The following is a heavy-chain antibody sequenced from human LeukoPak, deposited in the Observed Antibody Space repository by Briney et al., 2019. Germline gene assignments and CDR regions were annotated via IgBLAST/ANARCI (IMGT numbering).Heavy chain of an antibody. Sequence: ASVKVSCKASEYNFSTYAIHWVRQAPGQRLEWMGWINTGSGNTKYSQKFQDRVTITRDTSASTAYMELSSLRSEDTAKYYCARGHSSGWWYYFDYWGQGTLVTVSS. CDR3: ARGHSSGWWYYFDY. CDR2: INTGSGNT. J-gene: IGHJ4*02. V-gene: IGHV1-3*04. CDR1: EYNFSTYA. D-gene: IGHD6-19*01.